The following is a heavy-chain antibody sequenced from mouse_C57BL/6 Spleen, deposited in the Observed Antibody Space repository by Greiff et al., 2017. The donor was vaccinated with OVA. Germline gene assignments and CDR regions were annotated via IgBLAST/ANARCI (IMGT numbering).Heavy chain of an antibody. D-gene: IGHD2-2*01. CDR3: ARDHGYDRGFDY. J-gene: IGHJ2*01. CDR1: GYTFTSYW. CDR2: IDPSDSYT. Sequence: VQLQQPGAELVMPGASVKLSCKASGYTFTSYWMHWVKQRPGQGLEWIGEIDPSDSYTNYNQKFKGKSTLTVDKSSSTAYMQLSSLTSEDSAVYYCARDHGYDRGFDYWGQGTTLTVSS. V-gene: IGHV1-69*01.